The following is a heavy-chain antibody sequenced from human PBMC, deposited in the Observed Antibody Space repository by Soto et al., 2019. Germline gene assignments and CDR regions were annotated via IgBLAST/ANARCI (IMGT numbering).Heavy chain of an antibody. V-gene: IGHV1-69*06. CDR2: IIPIFGTA. Sequence: ASVKVSCKASGGTFSSYAISWVRQAPGQGLEWMGGIIPIFGTANYAQKFQGRVTITADKSTSTAYMELSSLRSEDTAVYYCARRRGLIAAADVWGQGTTVTVSS. J-gene: IGHJ6*02. CDR3: ARRRGLIAAADV. D-gene: IGHD6-13*01. CDR1: GGTFSSYA.